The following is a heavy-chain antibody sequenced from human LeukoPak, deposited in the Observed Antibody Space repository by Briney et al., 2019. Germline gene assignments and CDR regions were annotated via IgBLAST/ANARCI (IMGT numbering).Heavy chain of an antibody. D-gene: IGHD6-13*01. CDR3: ARHYAAGTWWFDP. J-gene: IGHJ5*02. CDR1: GFTFSSYW. Sequence: PGGSLRLSCVASGFTFSSYWMSWVRQAPGKGLEWVAKIKQDGSEENYVDSVKGRFTISRDNAQNSLYLQMNSLRVEDTALYHCARHYAAGTWWFDPWGQGTLVTVSS. V-gene: IGHV3-7*03. CDR2: IKQDGSEE.